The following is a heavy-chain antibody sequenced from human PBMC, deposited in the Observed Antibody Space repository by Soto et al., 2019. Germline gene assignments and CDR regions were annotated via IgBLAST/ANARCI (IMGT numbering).Heavy chain of an antibody. Sequence: QVQLQESGPGLVKPSQTLSLTCTVSGGSISSGGYYWSWIRQHPGKGLEWIGYIYYSGSTYYNPSLKSRVTISVDTSKNQCSLKLSSVTAADTAVYYCAAIAARPDYYGMDVWGQGTTVTVSS. J-gene: IGHJ6*02. CDR1: GGSISSGGYY. CDR2: IYYSGST. D-gene: IGHD6-6*01. V-gene: IGHV4-31*03. CDR3: AAIAARPDYYGMDV.